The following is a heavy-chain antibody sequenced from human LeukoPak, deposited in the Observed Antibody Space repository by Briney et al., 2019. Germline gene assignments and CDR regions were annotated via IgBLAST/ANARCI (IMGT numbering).Heavy chain of an antibody. V-gene: IGHV3-48*02. CDR3: ARARASGRSGFDY. Sequence: GGSLGLSCVASGLTVSSYSMNWVRQAPGKGLEWVSYISSSSSTIYYADSVKGRFTISRDNAKNSLDLQMNSLRDEDTAVYYCARARASGRSGFDYWGQGTPVTVSS. CDR2: ISSSSSTI. J-gene: IGHJ4*02. CDR1: GLTVSSYS. D-gene: IGHD2-15*01.